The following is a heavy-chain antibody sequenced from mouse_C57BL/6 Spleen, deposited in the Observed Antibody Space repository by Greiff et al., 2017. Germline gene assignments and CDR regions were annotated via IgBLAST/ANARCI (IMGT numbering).Heavy chain of an antibody. CDR3: AVDYDYDGFAY. CDR1: GYTFTSYW. CDR2: IYPGSGST. J-gene: IGHJ3*01. V-gene: IGHV1-55*01. Sequence: QVQLQQPGAELVKPGASVKMSCKASGYTFTSYWITWVKQRPGQGLEWIGDIYPGSGSTNYNEKFKSQATLTVDTSPSTAYMQLSSLTSEDAAVYYWAVDYDYDGFAYWGQGTLVTVAA. D-gene: IGHD2-4*01.